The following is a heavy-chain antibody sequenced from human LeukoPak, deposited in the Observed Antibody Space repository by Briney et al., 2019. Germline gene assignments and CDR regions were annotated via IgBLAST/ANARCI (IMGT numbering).Heavy chain of an antibody. V-gene: IGHV1-8*01. CDR3: ASAPPSSSYQFVY. D-gene: IGHD3-16*02. J-gene: IGHJ4*02. Sequence: ASVKVSCKASGYTFTSYAINWVRQATGQGLEWMGWMNPNSGKTGNAQKFQGRVTMTRNTSISTAYMELSSLRSEDPAVYYCASAPPSSSYQFVYWGEGTLVTVSS. CDR2: MNPNSGKT. CDR1: GYTFTSYA.